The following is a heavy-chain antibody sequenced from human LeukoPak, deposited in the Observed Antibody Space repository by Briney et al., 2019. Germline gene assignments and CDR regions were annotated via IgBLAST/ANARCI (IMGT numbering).Heavy chain of an antibody. CDR1: GFTFSAYG. V-gene: IGHV3-30*02. CDR2: IRSDGLSK. Sequence: GGSLRLSCAASGFTFSAYGMHWVRQPPGKGLEWVAFIRSDGLSKYYADSVKGRFTISRDNSMNSQYLELNSLRAEDSALYYCVEDADCGFRDWCLVTMVSVSS. CDR3: VEDADCGFRD. J-gene: IGHJ4*02. D-gene: IGHD2-21*02.